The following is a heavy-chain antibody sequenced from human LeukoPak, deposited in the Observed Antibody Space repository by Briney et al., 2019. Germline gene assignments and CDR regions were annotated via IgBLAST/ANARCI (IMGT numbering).Heavy chain of an antibody. D-gene: IGHD3-22*01. J-gene: IGHJ4*02. CDR3: AKFKTMIVVPYPDY. CDR2: ISGSGGST. CDR1: GFTFSSHG. V-gene: IGHV3-23*01. Sequence: GGSLRLSCAASGFTFSSHGMHWVRQAPGKGLEWVSAISGSGGSTYYADSVKGRFTISRDNSKNTLYLQMNSLRAEDTAVYYCAKFKTMIVVPYPDYWGQGTLVTVSS.